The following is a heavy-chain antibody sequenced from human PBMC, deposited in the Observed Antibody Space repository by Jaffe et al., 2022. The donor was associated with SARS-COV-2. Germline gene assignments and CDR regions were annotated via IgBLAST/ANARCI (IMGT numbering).Heavy chain of an antibody. Sequence: QITLKESGPTLVKPTQTLTLTCTFSGFSLSTSGVGVGWIRQPPGKALEWLALIYWDDDKRYSPSLKSRLTITKDTSKNQVVLTMTNMDPVDTATYYCAHRPSLSYYYDSSGPISPFDPWGQGTLVTVSS. CDR2: IYWDDDK. CDR3: AHRPSLSYYYDSSGPISPFDP. CDR1: GFSLSTSGVG. D-gene: IGHD3-22*01. V-gene: IGHV2-5*02. J-gene: IGHJ5*02.